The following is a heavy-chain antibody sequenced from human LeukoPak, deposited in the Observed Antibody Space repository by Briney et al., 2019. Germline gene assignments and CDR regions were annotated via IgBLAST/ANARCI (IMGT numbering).Heavy chain of an antibody. CDR2: IIPIFGTA. J-gene: IGHJ3*02. CDR1: GGTFSSYA. CDR3: AREGYYDSSGYYAFDI. V-gene: IGHV1-69*05. Sequence: SVKVSCKASGGTFSSYAISWVRQAPGQGLEWMGGIIPIFGTANYAQKFQGRVTITTDESTSTAYMELSSLRSEDTAVYYCAREGYYDSSGYYAFDIWGQGTMVTVSS. D-gene: IGHD3-22*01.